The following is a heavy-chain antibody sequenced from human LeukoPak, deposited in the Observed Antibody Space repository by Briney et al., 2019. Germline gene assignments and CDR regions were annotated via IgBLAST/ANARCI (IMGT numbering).Heavy chain of an antibody. D-gene: IGHD3-10*02. CDR3: AELGITMIGGV. Sequence: GGSLRLSCAASGFIFSDYYMSWIRQAPGKGLEWISYISSSGNTRDYADSVKGRFTISRDNAKNSLYLQMNSLRAEDTAVYYCAELGITMIGGVWGKGTTVTISS. CDR2: ISSSGNTR. CDR1: GFIFSDYY. V-gene: IGHV3-11*04. J-gene: IGHJ6*04.